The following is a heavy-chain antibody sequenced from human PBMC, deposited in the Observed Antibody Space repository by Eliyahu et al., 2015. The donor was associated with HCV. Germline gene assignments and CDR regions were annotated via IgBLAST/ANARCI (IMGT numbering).Heavy chain of an antibody. CDR2: IYPRDSAT. D-gene: IGHD5-12*01. J-gene: IGHJ4*02. Sequence: EVHLVQSGAEVKKPGESLKISCKGSGYTFTSYWIGWVRQMPGKGLEWMGIIYPRDSATRYNPSLQGQVTISADKSINTAYLQWSSLNASDTAIYYCARQGYSGNDVWGQGTLVTVSS. CDR3: ARQGYSGNDV. V-gene: IGHV5-51*01. CDR1: GYTFTSYW.